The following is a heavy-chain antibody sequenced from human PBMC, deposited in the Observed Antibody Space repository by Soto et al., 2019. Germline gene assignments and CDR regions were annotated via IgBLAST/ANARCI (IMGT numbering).Heavy chain of an antibody. J-gene: IGHJ4*02. V-gene: IGHV4-39*01. CDR2: MYSSGST. CDR1: GGAISSSSYD. D-gene: IGHD3-3*01. CDR3: SRSSSSAFRSLEWVDPLDC. Sequence: SETRSLAWTLAGGAISSSSYDWGWIRQHPERGLEWNGSMYSSGSTYYTTSLKSLLTMSVDTSNTPFSLTLRSVTAANTAVYSCSRSSSSAFRSLEWVDPLDCWGQGTPVTVSS.